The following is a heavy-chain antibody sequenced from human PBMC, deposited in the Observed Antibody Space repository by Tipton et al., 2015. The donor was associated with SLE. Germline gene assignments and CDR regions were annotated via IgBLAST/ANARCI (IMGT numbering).Heavy chain of an antibody. CDR1: GFTFDDYA. Sequence: RSLKLSCAASGFTFDDYAMHWVRQAPGKGLEWVSGISWNSGSIGYADSVKGRFTISRDNAKNSLYLQMNSLRAEDTALYYCAKDSSSWFDAFDIWGQGTMVTVSS. V-gene: IGHV3-9*01. CDR3: AKDSSSWFDAFDI. J-gene: IGHJ3*02. D-gene: IGHD6-13*01. CDR2: ISWNSGSI.